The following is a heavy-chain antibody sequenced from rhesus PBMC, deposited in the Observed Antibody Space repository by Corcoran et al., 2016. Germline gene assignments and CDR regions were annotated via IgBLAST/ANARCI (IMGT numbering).Heavy chain of an antibody. D-gene: IGHD5-36*01. J-gene: IGHJ4*01. Sequence: QVQLQESGPGVVKPSETLSLTCAVSGGTISSGYYYWSWIRQPPGKGLEWIGCIYGNNESTNYNPSLKSRLPISKNTSKNQFSLKLSSVTATDTAVYYCAREYSYGNIDYWGQGVLVTVSS. CDR3: AREYSYGNIDY. CDR1: GGTISSGYYY. CDR2: IYGNNEST. V-gene: IGHV4S12*01.